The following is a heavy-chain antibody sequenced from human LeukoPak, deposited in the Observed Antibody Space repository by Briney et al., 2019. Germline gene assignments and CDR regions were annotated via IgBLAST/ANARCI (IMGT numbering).Heavy chain of an antibody. CDR1: GYTFTSYG. V-gene: IGHV1-18*01. Sequence: ASVKVSCKASGYTFTSYGISWVRQAPGQGLEWMGWISAYNGNTSYAQKLQGRVTMTTDTSTSTAYMELRSLRSDDTAVYYCARDRGIAVAGTRFDYWGQGTLVTVSS. J-gene: IGHJ4*02. CDR3: ARDRGIAVAGTRFDY. CDR2: ISAYNGNT. D-gene: IGHD6-19*01.